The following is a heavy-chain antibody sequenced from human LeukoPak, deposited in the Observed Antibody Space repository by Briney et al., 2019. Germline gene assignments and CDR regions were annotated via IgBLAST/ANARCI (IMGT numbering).Heavy chain of an antibody. J-gene: IGHJ4*02. CDR1: GFTFSSYG. CDR2: ISYDGSNK. D-gene: IGHD6-13*01. CDR3: AKDSSSWYGLDY. V-gene: IGHV3-30*18. Sequence: PGGSLRLSCAASGFTFSSYGMHWVRQAPGKGLEWVAVISYDGSNKYYADSVKGRFTISRDNSKNTLYLQMNSLRAEDTAVYYCAKDSSSWYGLDYWGQGTLVTVSS.